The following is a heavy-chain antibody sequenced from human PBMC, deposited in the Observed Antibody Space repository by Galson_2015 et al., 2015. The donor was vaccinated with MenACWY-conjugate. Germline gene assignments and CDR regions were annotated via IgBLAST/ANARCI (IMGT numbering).Heavy chain of an antibody. J-gene: IGHJ4*02. Sequence: SETLSLTCTVSGGSISSSSYYWGWIRQPPGKGLEWIGSIYYSGSTYYSPSLKSRVTISVDTSKNQFSLKLSSVTAADTAVYYCARVPTYYYDSSGLGPRDYWGQGTLVTVSS. D-gene: IGHD3-22*01. V-gene: IGHV4-39*07. CDR2: IYYSGST. CDR1: GGSISSSSYY. CDR3: ARVPTYYYDSSGLGPRDY.